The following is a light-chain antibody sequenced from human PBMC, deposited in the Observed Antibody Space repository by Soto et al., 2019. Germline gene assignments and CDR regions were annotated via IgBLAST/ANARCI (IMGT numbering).Light chain of an antibody. CDR1: QSISSY. J-gene: IGKJ1*01. CDR3: QQYNNWPRGT. CDR2: AAS. V-gene: IGKV1-39*01. Sequence: DIQMTQSPSSLSASVGDRVTITCRASQSISSYLNWYQQKPGKAPKLLIYAASSLQSGVPSRFSGSGSGTDFTLTISSLQSEDFAVYYCQQYNNWPRGTFGQGTKVDIK.